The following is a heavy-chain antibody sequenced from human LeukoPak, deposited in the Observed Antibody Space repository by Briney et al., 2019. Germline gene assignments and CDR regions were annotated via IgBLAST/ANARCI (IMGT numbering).Heavy chain of an antibody. Sequence: SETLSLTCTVSGGSISSSSYYWGWIRQPPGKGLEWIGSIYYSGSTYYNPSLKSRVTISVDTSKNQFSLKLSSVTAADTAVYYCARLIGSSTWSAFDIWGQGTMVTVSS. CDR1: GGSISSSSYY. CDR3: ARLIGSSTWSAFDI. D-gene: IGHD2-2*01. CDR2: IYYSGST. V-gene: IGHV4-39*07. J-gene: IGHJ3*02.